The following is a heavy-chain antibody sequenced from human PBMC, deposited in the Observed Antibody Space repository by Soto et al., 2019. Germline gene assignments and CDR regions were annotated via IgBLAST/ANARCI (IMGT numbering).Heavy chain of an antibody. V-gene: IGHV4-38-2*02. D-gene: IGHD3-10*01. J-gene: IGHJ4*02. CDR1: GYSISSGSY. Sequence: SETLSLTCTVSGYSISSGSYWAWIRQPPGKGPEWIGRIYTGGSTNYNPSLKNRVTMSIDTSKNHFSLRLSSVTAADTAVYFCARVSGNYYGSGSYSLDYWGQGTLVTVSS. CDR3: ARVSGNYYGSGSYSLDY. CDR2: IYTGGST.